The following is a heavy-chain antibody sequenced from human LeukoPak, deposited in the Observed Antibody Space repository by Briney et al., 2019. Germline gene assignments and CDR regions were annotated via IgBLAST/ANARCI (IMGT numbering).Heavy chain of an antibody. CDR2: IIPIFGTA. Sequence: SVKVSCKASGGTFSSYAISWVRQAPGQGLEWMGGIIPIFGTANYAQKFQGRVTITADESTSTAYMELSSLRSEDTAVYYCARDATSAAAVYYFDYWGQGTLVTVSS. CDR1: GGTFSSYA. CDR3: ARDATSAAAVYYFDY. J-gene: IGHJ4*02. V-gene: IGHV1-69*01. D-gene: IGHD6-13*01.